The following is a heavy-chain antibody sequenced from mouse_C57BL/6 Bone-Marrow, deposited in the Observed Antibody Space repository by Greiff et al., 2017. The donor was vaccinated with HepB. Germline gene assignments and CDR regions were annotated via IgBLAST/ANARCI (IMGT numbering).Heavy chain of an antibody. J-gene: IGHJ3*01. D-gene: IGHD1-1*01. CDR3: ARRTLYSWFAY. V-gene: IGHV5-17*01. CDR2: ISSGSSTI. CDR1: GFTFSDYG. Sequence: EVMLVESGGGLVKPGGSLKLSCAASGFTFSDYGMHWVRQAPEKGLEWVAYISSGSSTIYYADTVKGRFTISRDNAKNTLFLQMTSLRSEDMAMYYCARRTLYSWFAYWGQGTLVTVSA.